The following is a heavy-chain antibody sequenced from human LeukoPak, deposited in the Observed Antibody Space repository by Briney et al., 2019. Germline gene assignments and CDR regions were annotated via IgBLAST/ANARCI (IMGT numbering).Heavy chain of an antibody. CDR2: IYYSGST. CDR1: GGSISSHY. V-gene: IGHV4-59*11. D-gene: IGHD2-2*01. CDR3: ARVGCSSTSCYRDYYMDV. Sequence: PSETLSLTCTVSGGSISSHYWSWIRQPPGKGLEWIGYIYYSGSTNYNPSLKSRVTISVDTSKNQFSLKLSSVTAADTAVCYCARVGCSSTSCYRDYYMDVWGKGTTVTVSS. J-gene: IGHJ6*03.